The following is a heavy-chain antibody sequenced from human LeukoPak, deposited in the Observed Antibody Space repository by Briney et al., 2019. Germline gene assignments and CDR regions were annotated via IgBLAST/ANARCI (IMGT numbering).Heavy chain of an antibody. CDR3: AKMYCRGPWCYTGGDDKFYGMDV. CDR2: PCGGGRGS. CDR1: GFTFNNFA. J-gene: IGHJ6*02. V-gene: IGHV3-23*01. D-gene: IGHD2-15*01. Sequence: GGSLRLSCVGSGFTFNNFAMSWVRQAPGKGLEWVLTPCGGGRGSDYADSVKGRFIISRDNSKKTLSMQMSSLRAEDTAAYYCAKMYCRGPWCYTGGDDKFYGMDVWGQGTTVTVSS.